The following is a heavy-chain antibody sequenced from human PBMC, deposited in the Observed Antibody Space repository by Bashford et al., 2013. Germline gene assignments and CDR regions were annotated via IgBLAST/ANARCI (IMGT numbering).Heavy chain of an antibody. CDR2: IIPIFGTP. D-gene: IGHD2-21*02. CDR3: ARGDFVDAFDV. V-gene: IGHV1-69*01. J-gene: IGHJ3*01. Sequence: WVRQAPGQGLEWMGGIIPIFGTPKYAQKFRNRVTISADESTTTTYLELSSLRSEDTAVYYCARGDFVDAFDVWGQGTMVTVSS.